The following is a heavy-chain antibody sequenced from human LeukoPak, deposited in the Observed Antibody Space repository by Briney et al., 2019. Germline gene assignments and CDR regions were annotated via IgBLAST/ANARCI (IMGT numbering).Heavy chain of an antibody. CDR3: ARRAVSGSREYCFTK. V-gene: IGHV3-23*01. CDR1: GFTFSSYA. CDR2: IVGSGANT. D-gene: IGHD2/OR15-2a*01. Sequence: GGSLRLSCAASGFTFSSYAMGWVRQAPGKGLEWVSSIVGSGANTYYADSVKGRFTIPRDNSKNTLYLQMNSLRAEDTALYYCARRAVSGSREYCFTKWGQGTLVTVSS. J-gene: IGHJ4*02.